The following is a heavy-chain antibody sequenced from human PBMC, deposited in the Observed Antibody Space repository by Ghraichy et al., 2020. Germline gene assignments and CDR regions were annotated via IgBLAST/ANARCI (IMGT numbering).Heavy chain of an antibody. D-gene: IGHD1-1*01. V-gene: IGHV4-34*01. CDR3: ARVVFSNNWTPVHWFDP. CDR1: GGSFRDYN. CDR2: INVSGRI. J-gene: IGHJ5*02. Sequence: SETLSLTCAVYGGSFRDYNWTWIRHPPGTGLEWIGEINVSGRIDSNASLKSRVSISLATSKNQFSLKLSSVTAADTAVYFCARVVFSNNWTPVHWFDPWGQGTLVIVSS.